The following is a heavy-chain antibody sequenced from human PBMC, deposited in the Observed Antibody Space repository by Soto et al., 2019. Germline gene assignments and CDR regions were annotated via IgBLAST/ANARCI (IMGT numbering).Heavy chain of an antibody. Sequence: QVRLVQSGADVKEPGDSVRVSCEASGYTFTAYHIHWVRQAPGQGLEWMGWINPKFGDTGYAQDFQGRVSMTSDMSISTVSMELSMLTSDDTAIYYCARNMDYYYGRGSGNGHGVWGQGTTVTVFS. J-gene: IGHJ6*02. CDR2: INPKFGDT. V-gene: IGHV1-2*02. CDR3: ARNMDYYYGRGSGNGHGV. CDR1: GYTFTAYH. D-gene: IGHD3-10*02.